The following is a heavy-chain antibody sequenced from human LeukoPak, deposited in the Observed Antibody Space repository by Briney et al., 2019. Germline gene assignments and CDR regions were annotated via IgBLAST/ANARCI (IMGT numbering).Heavy chain of an antibody. Sequence: ASVKVSCKASGYTFTGYYIHWVRQAPGQGLEWMGWVNPNSGGTNYAQKFQGRVTMTRDTSIRTAYMELSRLTSDDTAVYYCARESRGSDYDSWGQGTLVTVSS. CDR2: VNPNSGGT. J-gene: IGHJ4*02. D-gene: IGHD6-19*01. V-gene: IGHV1-2*02. CDR3: ARESRGSDYDS. CDR1: GYTFTGYY.